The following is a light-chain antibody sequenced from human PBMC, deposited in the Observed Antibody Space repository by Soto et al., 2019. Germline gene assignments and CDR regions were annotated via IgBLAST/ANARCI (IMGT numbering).Light chain of an antibody. J-gene: IGKJ2*01. CDR1: QSVSSSH. V-gene: IGKV3-20*01. CDR2: GAS. CDR3: QQYGDSPMYT. Sequence: EIVLTQSPGTLSSSPGERATLSCRASQSVSSSHLAWYQQKPGQAPRLLIYGASSRATGIPDRFSGSGSGTDFILTISSLEPEDFAVYFCQQYGDSPMYTFGQGTKLEIK.